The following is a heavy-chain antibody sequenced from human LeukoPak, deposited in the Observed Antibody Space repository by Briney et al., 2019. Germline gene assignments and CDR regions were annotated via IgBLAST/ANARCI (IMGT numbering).Heavy chain of an antibody. J-gene: IGHJ4*02. V-gene: IGHV3-48*02. Sequence: PGGSLRLSCAASGFTFSSYWMHWVRQAPGKGLEWVSYISRTSSNVYYAASVKGRFTISRDNAKNSLYLQMHSLRDEYTAVYYCARADYYFDGWGQGSLVTVSS. CDR2: ISRTSSNV. CDR3: ARADYYFDG. CDR1: GFTFSSYW.